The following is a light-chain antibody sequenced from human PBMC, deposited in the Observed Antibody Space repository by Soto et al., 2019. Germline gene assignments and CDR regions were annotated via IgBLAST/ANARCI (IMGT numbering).Light chain of an antibody. Sequence: QSVLTQPPSASGTPGQRITISCSGGTSYIGSSTINWYQHLPGTAPKLLMYSNNQRPSGVPDRFSGSKSGTSAFLAISGLRCGEGGDFSWEAGEAGLRGWVLGGGTRLPVL. J-gene: IGLJ3*02. V-gene: IGLV1-44*01. CDR3: EAGEAGLRGWV. CDR1: TSYIGSST. CDR2: SNN.